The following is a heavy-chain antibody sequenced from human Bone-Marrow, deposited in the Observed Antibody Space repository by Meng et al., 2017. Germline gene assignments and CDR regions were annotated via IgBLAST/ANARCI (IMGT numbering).Heavy chain of an antibody. CDR3: AGGAVVTLIFYHAMDV. D-gene: IGHD2-21*02. Sequence: SETLSLTCAVSGGSFSGYYWSWIRQPPGKGLEWIGEINHSGSTNYNPSLKSRVTISVDTSKNQFSLKLSSVTAADTAVYYCAGGAVVTLIFYHAMDVWGQGTTVTVSS. J-gene: IGHJ6*02. V-gene: IGHV4-34*01. CDR2: INHSGST. CDR1: GGSFSGYY.